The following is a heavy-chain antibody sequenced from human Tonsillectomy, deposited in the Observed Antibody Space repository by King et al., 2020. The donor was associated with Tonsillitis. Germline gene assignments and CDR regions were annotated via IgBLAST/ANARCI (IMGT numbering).Heavy chain of an antibody. J-gene: IGHJ4*02. CDR2: IIPMFATP. CDR1: GDTFSNYA. CDR3: ARAYSSSSSPFDY. Sequence: QLVQSGAEVKKPGSSVKVSCKASGDTFSNYAIHWVRQAPGQGLEWMGGIIPMFATPNYAQKFQGRVTITADESTSTAYMEVSSLRSEDTAVYYCARAYSSSSSPFDYWGQGTLVTVSS. D-gene: IGHD6-6*01. V-gene: IGHV1-69*12.